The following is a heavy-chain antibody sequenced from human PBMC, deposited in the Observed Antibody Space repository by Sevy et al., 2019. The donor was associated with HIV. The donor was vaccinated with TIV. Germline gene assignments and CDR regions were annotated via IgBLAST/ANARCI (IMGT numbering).Heavy chain of an antibody. D-gene: IGHD3-10*01. CDR2: IYYSGST. Sequence: SETLSLTCTVSGGSISSYYWSWIRQPPGKGLEWIGYIYYSGSTNYNPSLKSRVTISVDTSKNQFSLKLSSVTAADTAVYYCARDASEVRGVFGIPSHGFDIWGQGTMVTISS. CDR3: ARDASEVRGVFGIPSHGFDI. V-gene: IGHV4-59*13. J-gene: IGHJ3*02. CDR1: GGSISSYY.